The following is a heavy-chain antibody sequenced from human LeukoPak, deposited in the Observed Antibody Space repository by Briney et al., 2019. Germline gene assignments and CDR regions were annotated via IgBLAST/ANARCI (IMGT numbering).Heavy chain of an antibody. J-gene: IGHJ6*03. CDR2: IIPIFGTA. CDR1: GGTFSSYA. CDR3: ASHIADRDYYYYYMDV. D-gene: IGHD6-6*01. Sequence: SVKVSCKASGGTFSSYAISWVRQAPGQGLEWMGGIIPIFGTANYAQKFQGRVTITTDESTSTAYMELSSLRSEDTAVYYCASHIADRDYYYYYMDVWGKGTTVTVSS. V-gene: IGHV1-69*05.